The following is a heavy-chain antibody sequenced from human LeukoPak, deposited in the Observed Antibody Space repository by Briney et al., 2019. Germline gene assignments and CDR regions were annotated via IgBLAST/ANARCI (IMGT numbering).Heavy chain of an antibody. CDR1: GYTFTSYY. CDR3: AGSGGSGSYSYYYGMDV. CDR2: INPSGGST. J-gene: IGHJ6*04. D-gene: IGHD3-10*01. V-gene: IGHV1-46*01. Sequence: ASVKVSCKASGYTFTSYYMHWVRQAPGQGLEWMGIINPSGGSTSYAQKFQGRVTITADESTSTAYMELSSLRSEDTAVYYCAGSGGSGSYSYYYGMDVWGKGTTVTVSS.